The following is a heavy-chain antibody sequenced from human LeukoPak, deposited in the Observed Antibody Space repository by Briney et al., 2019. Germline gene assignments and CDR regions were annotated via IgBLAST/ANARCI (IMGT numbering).Heavy chain of an antibody. CDR1: GFTFDDYA. CDR2: ITGDGGST. J-gene: IGHJ5*02. V-gene: IGHV3-43*02. Sequence: GGSLRLSCAASGFTFDDYAIHWVRQAPGKGLEWVSLITGDGGSTYYADSVKGRFTISIDNSKNSLYLQMNSLRTEDTALYYCAKDTGLYGSGSYYKGYNWFDTWGQGTLVTVSS. D-gene: IGHD3-10*01. CDR3: AKDTGLYGSGSYYKGYNWFDT.